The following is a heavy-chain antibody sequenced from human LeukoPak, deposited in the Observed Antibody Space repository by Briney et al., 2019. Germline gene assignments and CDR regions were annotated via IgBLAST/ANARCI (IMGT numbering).Heavy chain of an antibody. CDR3: ARDWTDSLIAFDI. CDR1: GGSINSNNW. J-gene: IGHJ3*02. D-gene: IGHD3/OR15-3a*01. V-gene: IGHV4-4*02. CDR2: IYHSGST. Sequence: SEALSLTCAVSGGSINSNNWWSWVRQPPGKGLEWIGDIYHSGSTKYNPSLKSRVTISVDKSKIQFSLKLSSVTAADTAVYYCARDWTDSLIAFDIWGQGTMVTVSS.